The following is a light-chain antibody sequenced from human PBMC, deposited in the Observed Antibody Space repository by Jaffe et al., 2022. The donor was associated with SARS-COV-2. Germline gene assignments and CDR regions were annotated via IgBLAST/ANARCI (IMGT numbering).Light chain of an antibody. J-gene: IGLJ2*01. CDR2: YDS. CDR1: NIGRKN. Sequence: SYALTQPPSVSVAPGQTAKISCGGDNIGRKNVHWYQQRPGQAPVLVMFYDSDRPSGIPARFFGSNSGNTATLTISRVEAGDEADYFCQVWDNSGDHVVFGGGTKVTVL. CDR3: QVWDNSGDHVV. V-gene: IGLV3-21*04.